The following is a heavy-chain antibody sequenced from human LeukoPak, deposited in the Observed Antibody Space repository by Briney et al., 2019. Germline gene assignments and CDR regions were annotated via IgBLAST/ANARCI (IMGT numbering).Heavy chain of an antibody. J-gene: IGHJ5*02. Sequence: GGSLRLSCAASGFXFSSYSMNWVRQAPGKGLEWVSSISSSSTNIYYADSVKGRFTISRDNAKNSLYLQMNSLRAEDTAVYYCARDQKSTYYYDTSGDNWFDPWGQGTLVTVSS. CDR1: GFXFSSYS. V-gene: IGHV3-21*01. CDR2: ISSSSTNI. CDR3: ARDQKSTYYYDTSGDNWFDP. D-gene: IGHD3-22*01.